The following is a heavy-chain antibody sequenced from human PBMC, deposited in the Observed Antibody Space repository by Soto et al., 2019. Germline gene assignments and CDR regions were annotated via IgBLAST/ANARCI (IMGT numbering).Heavy chain of an antibody. CDR2: INPNSGGT. CDR3: ARAPEYSGYLGVWFDP. J-gene: IGHJ5*02. Sequence: ASVKVSCKASGYTFTGYYMHWVRQAPGQGLEWMGWINPNSGGTNYAQKFQGWVTMTRDTSISTAYMELSRLRSDDTAVYYCARAPEYSGYLGVWFDPWGPGTLVTVSS. D-gene: IGHD5-12*01. V-gene: IGHV1-2*04. CDR1: GYTFTGYY.